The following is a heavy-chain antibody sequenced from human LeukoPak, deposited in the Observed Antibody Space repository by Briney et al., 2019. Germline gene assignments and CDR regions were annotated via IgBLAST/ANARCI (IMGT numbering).Heavy chain of an antibody. CDR3: ARGLYCGGDCQGFDY. CDR2: IYTSGST. J-gene: IGHJ4*02. CDR1: GGSISSGSYY. Sequence: SQTLSLTCTVSGGSISSGSYYWSWIRQPAGKGLEWIGRIYTSGSTNYNPSLKSRVTISVDTSKNQFSLKLSSVTAADTAVYYCARGLYCGGDCQGFDYWGQGTLVTVSS. V-gene: IGHV4-61*02. D-gene: IGHD2-21*02.